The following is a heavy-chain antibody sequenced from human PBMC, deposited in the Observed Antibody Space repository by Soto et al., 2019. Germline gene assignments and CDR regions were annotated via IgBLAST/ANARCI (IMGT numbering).Heavy chain of an antibody. J-gene: IGHJ6*02. Sequence: ASVKVSCKASGYTFTGYYMHWVRQAPGQGLEWMGWINPNSGGTNYAQKFQGWVTMTRDTSISTAYMELSRLRSDDTAVYYCARDLTLSIAAREGNHYYYYGMDVWGQGTTVTVSS. V-gene: IGHV1-2*04. CDR2: INPNSGGT. D-gene: IGHD6-6*01. CDR1: GYTFTGYY. CDR3: ARDLTLSIAAREGNHYYYYGMDV.